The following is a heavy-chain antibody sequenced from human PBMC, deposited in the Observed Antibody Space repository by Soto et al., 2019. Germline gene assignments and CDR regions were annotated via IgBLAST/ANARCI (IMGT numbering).Heavy chain of an antibody. V-gene: IGHV3-11*06. CDR3: VRGGGGGLFDP. CDR2: ISPGSRYP. J-gene: IGHJ5*02. D-gene: IGHD2-15*01. Sequence: PGGSLRLSCAGSGFTFGDSYMSWIRQAPGKGLEWLSYISPGSRYPAYADSVKGRFTISRDNAKRALYLQMMSLTAEDTAIYYCVRGGGGGLFDPWGQGTMVTVSS. CDR1: GFTFGDSY.